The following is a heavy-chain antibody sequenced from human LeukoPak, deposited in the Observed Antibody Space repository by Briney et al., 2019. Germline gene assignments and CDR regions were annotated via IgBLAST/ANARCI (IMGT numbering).Heavy chain of an antibody. Sequence: GGSLRLSCAASGFNFNGDGMNWVRQAPGKGLEWLSYISPDGTAINSADSVKDRFTTSRDNAKKSLFLQMNSLRAEDTAVYYCARVRGPTVTTMYFDYWGQGTLVTVPP. CDR3: ARVRGPTVTTMYFDY. CDR1: GFNFNGDG. V-gene: IGHV3-48*04. J-gene: IGHJ4*02. CDR2: ISPDGTAI. D-gene: IGHD4-17*01.